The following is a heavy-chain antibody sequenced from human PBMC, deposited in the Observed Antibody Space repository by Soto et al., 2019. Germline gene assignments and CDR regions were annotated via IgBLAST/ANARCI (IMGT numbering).Heavy chain of an antibody. CDR1: GYTLTKLS. D-gene: IGHD6-19*01. J-gene: IGHJ2*01. CDR3: AADQYSSGWGFFDL. V-gene: IGHV1-24*01. Sequence: QVQLIQSGAEVKKPGASVKVSCKVSGYTLTKLSMHWVRQAPGKGLEGMGGFGLEDGKTFYAQKFQGRVTMTEDTSSDTPYMELSSLRSEDTAIYYCAADQYSSGWGFFDLWGRGTLVPVSS. CDR2: FGLEDGKT.